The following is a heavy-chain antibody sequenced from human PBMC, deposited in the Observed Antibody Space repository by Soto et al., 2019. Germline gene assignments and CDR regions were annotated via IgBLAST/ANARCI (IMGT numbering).Heavy chain of an antibody. J-gene: IGHJ4*02. D-gene: IGHD2-15*01. V-gene: IGHV2-26*01. Sequence: QVTLKESGPVLVKPTETLTLTCTVSGFSLSNARMGVSWIRQPPGKALEWLAHIFSNDEKSYSTSLKGRLTXSXXTSKSQGVLTITNMDPLDTATYYCARRVGGAWSDYWGQGTLVTVSS. CDR1: GFSLSNARMG. CDR2: IFSNDEK. CDR3: ARRVGGAWSDY.